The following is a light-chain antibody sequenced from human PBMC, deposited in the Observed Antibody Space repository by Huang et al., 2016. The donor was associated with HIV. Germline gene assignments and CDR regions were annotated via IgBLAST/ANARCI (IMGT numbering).Light chain of an antibody. CDR2: AAS. J-gene: IGKJ2*01. CDR3: QQLNSYPYT. V-gene: IGKV1-9*01. Sequence: IQLTQSPSSLSASVGDRVPITCRASQGISSYLAWYQQKPGKAPKLLIYAASTLQSGVPSRVSGSGSGTDFTRTISSLQPEDFATYYCQQLNSYPYTCGQGTKLAIK. CDR1: QGISSY.